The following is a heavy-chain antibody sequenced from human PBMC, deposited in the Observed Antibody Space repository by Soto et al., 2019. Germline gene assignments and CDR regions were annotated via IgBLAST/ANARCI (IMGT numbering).Heavy chain of an antibody. D-gene: IGHD2-15*01. Sequence: QVQLQESGPGLVKPSHTLSLTCTVSGGSISSGDYYWSWIRQPPGKGLEWIGYIYYSGSTYYNPSLKSRVTTSVDTSKNQFSLKLSSVTAADTAVYYCARVADCSGGRCYFSVDYWGQGTLVTVSS. J-gene: IGHJ4*02. CDR1: GGSISSGDYY. CDR2: IYYSGST. CDR3: ARVADCSGGRCYFSVDY. V-gene: IGHV4-30-4*01.